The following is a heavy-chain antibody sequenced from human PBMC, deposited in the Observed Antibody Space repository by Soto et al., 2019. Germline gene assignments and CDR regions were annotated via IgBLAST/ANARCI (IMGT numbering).Heavy chain of an antibody. J-gene: IGHJ3*02. D-gene: IGHD3-22*01. V-gene: IGHV4-39*01. CDR1: GGSISSSSYY. CDR3: ARVFYYYDSSGYYYDAFDI. CDR2: IYYSGST. Sequence: SETLSLTCTVSGGSISSSSYYWGWIRQPPGKGLEWIGSIYYSGSTYYNPSLKSRVTISVDTSKNQFSLKLSCVTAADTAVYYCARVFYYYDSSGYYYDAFDIWGQGTMVTVSS.